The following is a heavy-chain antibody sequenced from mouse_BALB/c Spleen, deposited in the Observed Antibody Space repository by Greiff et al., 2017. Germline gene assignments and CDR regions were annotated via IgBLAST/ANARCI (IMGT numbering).Heavy chain of an antibody. CDR2: IRLKSDNYAT. CDR1: GFTFSSYW. CDR3: TPAYYRYSFAY. V-gene: IGHV6-6*02. J-gene: IGHJ3*01. Sequence: EVQLQQSGGGLVQPGGSMKLSCVASGFTFSSYWMSWVRQSPEKGLEWVAEIRLKSDNYATHYAESVKGKFTISRDDSKSRLYLQMNSLRAEDTGIYYCTPAYYRYSFAYWGQGTLVTVSA. D-gene: IGHD2-14*01.